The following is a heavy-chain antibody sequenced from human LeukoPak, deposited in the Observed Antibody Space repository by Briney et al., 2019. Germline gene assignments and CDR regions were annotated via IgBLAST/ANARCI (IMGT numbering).Heavy chain of an antibody. CDR3: ARRGGLTIFGVVMEYYFDY. V-gene: IGHV4-34*01. CDR2: INHSGST. D-gene: IGHD3-3*01. J-gene: IGHJ4*02. Sequence: SETLSLTCAVYGGSFSGYYWSWIRQPPGKGLGYIGEINHSGSTNYNPSLKSRVTISVDTSKNQFSLKLSSVTAADTAVYYCARRGGLTIFGVVMEYYFDYWGQGTLVTVSS. CDR1: GGSFSGYY.